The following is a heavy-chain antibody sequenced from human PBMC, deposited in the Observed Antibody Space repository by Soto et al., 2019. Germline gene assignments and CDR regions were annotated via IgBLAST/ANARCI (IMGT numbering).Heavy chain of an antibody. V-gene: IGHV3-30-3*01. CDR2: ISYDGSNK. CDR1: GFTFSSYA. Sequence: QVQLVESGGGVVQPGRSLRLSCATSGFTFSSYAMHWVRQAPGKGPEWVAIISYDGSNKYYADSLKGRFIISRDNSKNTLFLQMNSLRTEDTAVYHCAGGDGISGPEGYWGQGTLVTVSS. D-gene: IGHD2-15*01. J-gene: IGHJ4*02. CDR3: AGGDGISGPEGY.